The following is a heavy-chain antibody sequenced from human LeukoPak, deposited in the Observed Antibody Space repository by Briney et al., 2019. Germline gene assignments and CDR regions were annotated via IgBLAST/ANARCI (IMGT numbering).Heavy chain of an antibody. D-gene: IGHD1-26*01. CDR3: AKRVGGTPDN. V-gene: IGHV3-23*01. Sequence: GGSLRLSCAASGFTFKTYAMMWVRQAPGKGQEWVSAIGGDGVSRDYSDSVKGRFTISRDNSKNTLYLQMNSLRVEDTALYFCAKRVGGTPDNWGLGTLVTVSS. CDR1: GFTFKTYA. J-gene: IGHJ4*02. CDR2: IGGDGVSR.